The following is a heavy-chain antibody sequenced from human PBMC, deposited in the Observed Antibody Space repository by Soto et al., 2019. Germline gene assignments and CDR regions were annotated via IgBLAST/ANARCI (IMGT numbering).Heavy chain of an antibody. D-gene: IGHD3-22*01. CDR3: ARVLYYYDSSGRFYYFDY. CDR2: ISAYNGNT. Sequence: GASVKVSCKASGYTFTSYGISWLRQAPGQGLEWMGWISAYNGNTNYAQKLQGRVTMTTDTSTSTAYMELRSLRSDDTAVYYCARVLYYYDSSGRFYYFDYWGQGTLVTVSS. V-gene: IGHV1-18*01. J-gene: IGHJ4*02. CDR1: GYTFTSYG.